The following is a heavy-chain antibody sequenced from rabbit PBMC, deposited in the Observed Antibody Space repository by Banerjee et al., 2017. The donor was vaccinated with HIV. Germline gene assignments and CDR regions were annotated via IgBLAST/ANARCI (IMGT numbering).Heavy chain of an antibody. J-gene: IGHJ4*01. Sequence: QSLEESGGDLVKPGASLTLTCTASGFSFTNIYWPCWVRQAPGKGLEWIGYIDPVFGGTYYASWVNGRFAISLDNAQNTVDLQMTSLTAADTATYFCVRETETYAGGAGYGYYFDLWGPGTLVTVS. V-gene: IGHV1S40*01. CDR2: IDPVFGGT. D-gene: IGHD6-1*01. CDR1: GFSFTNIYW. CDR3: VRETETYAGGAGYGYYFDL.